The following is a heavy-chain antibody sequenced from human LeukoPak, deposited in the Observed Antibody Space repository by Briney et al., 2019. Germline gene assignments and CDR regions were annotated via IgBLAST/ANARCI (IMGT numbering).Heavy chain of an antibody. CDR3: ARDPSSSSTY. J-gene: IGHJ4*02. D-gene: IGHD6-6*01. CDR1: GFTFSSYS. CDR2: ITSSSTTI. V-gene: IGHV3-48*01. Sequence: PGGSLRLSCAASGFTFSSYSMNWVRQAPGKGLEWVSYITSSSTTIYYADSVRGRFTISRDNAKNSLYLQMNSLRAEDTAVYYCARDPSSSSTYWGQGTLVTVSS.